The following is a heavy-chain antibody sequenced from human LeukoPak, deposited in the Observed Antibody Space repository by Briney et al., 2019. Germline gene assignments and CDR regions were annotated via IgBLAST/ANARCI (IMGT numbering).Heavy chain of an antibody. CDR2: INHSGNT. CDR3: ASYGDYHDY. CDR1: GGSINVFY. J-gene: IGHJ4*02. Sequence: SETLSLTCTVDGGSINVFYWSWIRQSPGKGLEWIGEINHSGNTKYNPSLKSRLTISVDTSQKQLSLNLTSVTAADTAIYYCASYGDYHDYWGQGTLVTVSS. V-gene: IGHV4-34*01. D-gene: IGHD4-17*01.